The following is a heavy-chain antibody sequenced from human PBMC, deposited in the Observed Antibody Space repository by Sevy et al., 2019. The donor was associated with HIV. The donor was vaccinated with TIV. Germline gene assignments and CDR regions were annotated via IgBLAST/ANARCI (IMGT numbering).Heavy chain of an antibody. D-gene: IGHD3-16*01. CDR1: GDSVSSNSAA. J-gene: IGHJ1*01. CDR3: ARGTSYLGRFQH. Sequence: KQSQTFSLTCAISGDSVSSNSAAWNWIRQSPSRGLEWLGRTYYRSKWYNDYAVSVKSRITINPDTSKNQFSLQLNSVTPEDKVVYYCARGTSYLGRFQHWGQGTLVTVSS. CDR2: TYYRSKWYN. V-gene: IGHV6-1*01.